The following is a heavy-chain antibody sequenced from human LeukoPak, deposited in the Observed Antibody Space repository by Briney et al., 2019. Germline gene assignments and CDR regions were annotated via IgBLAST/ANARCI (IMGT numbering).Heavy chain of an antibody. CDR1: GGTFSSYA. V-gene: IGHV1-69*05. D-gene: IGHD3-10*01. CDR2: IIPIFGTA. Sequence: SVKVSCKASGGTFSSYAISWVRQAPGQGLEWMGRIIPIFGTANYAQKFQGRVTITTNESTSTAYMELSSLRSEDTAVYYCARGHYYGSGSYYNVFDMDVWGKGTTVTVSS. CDR3: ARGHYYGSGSYYNVFDMDV. J-gene: IGHJ6*03.